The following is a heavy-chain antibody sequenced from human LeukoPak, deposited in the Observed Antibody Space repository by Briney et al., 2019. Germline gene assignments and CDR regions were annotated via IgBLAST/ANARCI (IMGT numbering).Heavy chain of an antibody. CDR3: ARGPWVALRDLPQLDF. J-gene: IGHJ4*02. Sequence: ASVKVSCKASGYTFTSYGISWVRQAPGQGLEWMGWISAYNGNTNYAQKLQGRVTMTTDTSTSTAYMELRSLRSDDTAVYYCARGPWVALRDLPQLDFWGQGTLVTVSS. D-gene: IGHD1-1*01. CDR1: GYTFTSYG. V-gene: IGHV1-18*01. CDR2: ISAYNGNT.